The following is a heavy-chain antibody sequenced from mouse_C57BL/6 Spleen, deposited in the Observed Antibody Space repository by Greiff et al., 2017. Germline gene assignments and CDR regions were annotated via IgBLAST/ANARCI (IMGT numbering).Heavy chain of an antibody. D-gene: IGHD2-4*01. CDR3: ARSSYDYDVRFAY. V-gene: IGHV1-64*01. CDR1: GYTFTSYW. Sequence: VQLQQPGAELVKPGASVKLSCKASGYTFTSYWMHWVKQRPGQGLEWIGMIHPNSGSTNYNEKFKSKATLTVDKSSSPAYMQLSSLTSEDSAVYYCARSSYDYDVRFAYWGQGTLVTVSA. CDR2: IHPNSGST. J-gene: IGHJ3*01.